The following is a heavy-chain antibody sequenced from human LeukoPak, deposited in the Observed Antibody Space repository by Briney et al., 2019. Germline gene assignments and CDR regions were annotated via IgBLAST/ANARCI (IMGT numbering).Heavy chain of an antibody. V-gene: IGHV3-30*04. CDR1: GFTFSSYA. D-gene: IGHD4-17*01. Sequence: GRSLRLSCAASGFTFSSYAMHWVRQAPGKGLEWVAVISYDGSNKYYADSVKGRFTISRDNPKNTLYLQMNSLRPEDTAVYYCARDGPDYGDFDYWGQGTLVTVSS. J-gene: IGHJ4*02. CDR3: ARDGPDYGDFDY. CDR2: ISYDGSNK.